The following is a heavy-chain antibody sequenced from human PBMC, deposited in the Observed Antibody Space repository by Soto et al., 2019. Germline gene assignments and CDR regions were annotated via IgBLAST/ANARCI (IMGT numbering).Heavy chain of an antibody. CDR1: GFTFSSYA. Sequence: GGSLRLSCAASGFTFSSYAMSWVRQAPGKGLEWVSAISGSGGSTYYADSVKGRFTISRDNSKNTLYLQMNSLRAEETAVYYCEKVAQQWLAGFDYWGQGNLVTISP. J-gene: IGHJ4*02. CDR2: ISGSGGST. V-gene: IGHV3-23*01. D-gene: IGHD6-19*01. CDR3: EKVAQQWLAGFDY.